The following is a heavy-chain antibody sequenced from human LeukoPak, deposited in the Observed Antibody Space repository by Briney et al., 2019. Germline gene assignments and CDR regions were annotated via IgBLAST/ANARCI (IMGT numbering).Heavy chain of an antibody. CDR1: GFTFDDYA. CDR2: ISWNSGSI. J-gene: IGHJ6*02. CDR3: AKGQYSSGWPAPYYYGMDV. V-gene: IGHV3-9*01. D-gene: IGHD6-19*01. Sequence: GGSLRLSCAASGFTFDDYAMHWVRQAPGKGLEWVSGISWNSGSIGYADSVKGRFTISRDNAKNSLYLQMNSLRAEDTALYYCAKGQYSSGWPAPYYYGMDVWGQGTTVTVSS.